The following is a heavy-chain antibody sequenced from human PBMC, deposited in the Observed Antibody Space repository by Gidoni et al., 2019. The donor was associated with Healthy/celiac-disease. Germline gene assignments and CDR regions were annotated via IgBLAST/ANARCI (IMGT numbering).Heavy chain of an antibody. D-gene: IGHD3-10*01. V-gene: IGHV3-33*01. CDR1: GFTFSSYG. CDR2: IWYDGSNN. J-gene: IGHJ6*02. CDR3: ARFGVTMVRGATDYYYGMDV. Sequence: QVQLVESGGGVVQPGRSLRLSCAASGFTFSSYGMHWVRQAPGKGLEWVAVIWYDGSNNYYADSVKGRFTISRDNSKNTLYLQMNSLRAEDTAVYYCARFGVTMVRGATDYYYGMDVWGQGTTVTVSS.